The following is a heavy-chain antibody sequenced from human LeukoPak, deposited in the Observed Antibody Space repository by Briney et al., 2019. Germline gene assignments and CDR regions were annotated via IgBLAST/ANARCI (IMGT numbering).Heavy chain of an antibody. D-gene: IGHD3-22*01. CDR3: ARDEDYYDSSGYSHLFDY. V-gene: IGHV3-53*05. J-gene: IGHJ4*02. CDR1: GFIVSNNY. Sequence: GGSLRLSCAASGFIVSNNYMSWVRQAPGKGLGWVSIIYSGGTTYYADSVKGRFTISRDNSKNTMYLQMSSLRADDTAVYYCARDEDYYDSSGYSHLFDYWGQGTLVTVSS. CDR2: IYSGGTT.